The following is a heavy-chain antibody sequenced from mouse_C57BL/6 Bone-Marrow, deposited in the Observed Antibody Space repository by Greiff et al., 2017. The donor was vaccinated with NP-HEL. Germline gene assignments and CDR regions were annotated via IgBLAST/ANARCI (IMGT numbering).Heavy chain of an antibody. V-gene: IGHV1-4*01. CDR3: ARKIRSYLYAMDY. D-gene: IGHD1-1*01. CDR2: INPSSGYT. CDR1: GYTFTSYT. Sequence: VMLVESGAELARPGASVKMSCKASGYTFTSYTMHWVKQRPGQGLEWIGYINPSSGYTKYNQKFKDKATLTADKSSSTAYMQLSSLTSEDSAVYYCARKIRSYLYAMDYWGQGTSVTVSS. J-gene: IGHJ4*01.